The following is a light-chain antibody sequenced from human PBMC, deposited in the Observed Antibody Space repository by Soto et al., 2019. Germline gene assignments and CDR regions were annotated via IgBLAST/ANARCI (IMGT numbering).Light chain of an antibody. CDR2: DVS. V-gene: IGKV1-5*01. CDR3: QQYTNYPWT. J-gene: IGKJ1*01. Sequence: DIQMTQSPPTLSASVGDRVTITCRASQSISNWLAWYQQRPGKAPNLLIYDVSSLESGVPSRFSGSGSGTEFTLTISSLQPDDFATYYCQQYTNYPWTFGQGTKVEIK. CDR1: QSISNW.